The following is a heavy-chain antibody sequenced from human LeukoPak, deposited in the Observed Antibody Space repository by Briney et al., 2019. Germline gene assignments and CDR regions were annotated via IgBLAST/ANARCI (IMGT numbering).Heavy chain of an antibody. V-gene: IGHV4-34*01. CDR3: ARAGLNGDVDY. D-gene: IGHD4-17*01. Sequence: SETLSLTCAVYGWSFSGYYWSWIRQPTGKGPEWIGEINHSGSTNYNPSLKSRVTISVDTSKNQFSLKLSSVTAADTAVYYCARAGLNGDVDYWGQGTLVTVSS. CDR1: GWSFSGYY. CDR2: INHSGST. J-gene: IGHJ4*02.